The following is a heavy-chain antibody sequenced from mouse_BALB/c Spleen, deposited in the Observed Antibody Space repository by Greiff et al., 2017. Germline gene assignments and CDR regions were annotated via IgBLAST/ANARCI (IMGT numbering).Heavy chain of an antibody. CDR3: ARGTTVVATDFDV. CDR2: ISSGSSTI. CDR1: GFTFSSFG. Sequence: DVKLVESGGGLVQPGGSRKLSCAASGFTFSSFGMHWVRQAPEKGLEWVAYISSGSSTIYYADTVKGRFTISRDNPKNTLFLQMTSLRSEDTAMYYCARGTTVVATDFDVWGAGTTVTVSS. V-gene: IGHV5-17*02. J-gene: IGHJ1*01. D-gene: IGHD1-1*01.